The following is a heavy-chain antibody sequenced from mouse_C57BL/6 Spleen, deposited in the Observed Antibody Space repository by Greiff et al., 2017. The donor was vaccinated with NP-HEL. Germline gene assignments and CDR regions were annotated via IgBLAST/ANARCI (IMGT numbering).Heavy chain of an antibody. CDR1: GFSFNTYA. J-gene: IGHJ3*01. D-gene: IGHD2-3*01. CDR2: IRSKSNNYAT. V-gene: IGHV10-1*01. CDR3: VRHSGYYEWSFAY. Sequence: EVQRVESGGGLVQPKGSLKLSCAASGFSFNTYAMNWVRQAPGKGLEWVARIRSKSNNYATYYADSVKDRFTISRDDSESMLYLQMNNLKTEDTAMYYCVRHSGYYEWSFAYWGQGTLVTVSA.